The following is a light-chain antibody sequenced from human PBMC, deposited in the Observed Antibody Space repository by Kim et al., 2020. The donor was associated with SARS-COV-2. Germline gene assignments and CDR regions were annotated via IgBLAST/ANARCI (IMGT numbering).Light chain of an antibody. CDR1: QSVSSSY. CDR2: GAS. V-gene: IGKV3-20*01. J-gene: IGKJ4*01. Sequence: SPGERAPLSCRASQSVSSSYLAWYQQKPGQAPRLLIYGASSRATGIPDRFSGSGSGTDFTLTISRLEPEDFAVYYCQQYGSSPLTFGVGTKVDIK. CDR3: QQYGSSPLT.